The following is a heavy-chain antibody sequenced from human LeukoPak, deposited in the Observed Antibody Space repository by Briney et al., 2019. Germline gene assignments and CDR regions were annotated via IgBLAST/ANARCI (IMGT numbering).Heavy chain of an antibody. J-gene: IGHJ5*02. CDR3: ARDQQYHRPAGWFDP. CDR2: INHSGST. V-gene: IGHV4-34*01. Sequence: SETLSLTCAVYGGSFSGYYWSWIRQPPGKGLEWIGEINHSGSTNYNPSLESRVTISVDASKNQFSLELNSVTAADTAVYYCARDQQYHRPAGWFDPWGQGTLVIVSS. D-gene: IGHD1-14*01. CDR1: GGSFSGYY.